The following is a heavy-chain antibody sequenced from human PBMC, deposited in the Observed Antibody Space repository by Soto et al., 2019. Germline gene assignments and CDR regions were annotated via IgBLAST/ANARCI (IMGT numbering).Heavy chain of an antibody. J-gene: IGHJ4*02. V-gene: IGHV1-8*01. CDR3: ARRLYYDFWSGYEPQYYFDY. CDR2: MNPNSGNT. Sequence: ASVKVSCKGSGYTFTSYDINWVRQATGQGLEWMGWMNPNSGNTGYAQKFQGRVTMTRNTSISTAYMELSSLRSEDTAVYYCARRLYYDFWSGYEPQYYFDYWGQGTLVTVSS. D-gene: IGHD3-3*01. CDR1: GYTFTSYD.